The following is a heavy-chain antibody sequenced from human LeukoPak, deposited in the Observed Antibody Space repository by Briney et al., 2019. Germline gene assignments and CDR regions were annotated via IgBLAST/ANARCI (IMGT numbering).Heavy chain of an antibody. V-gene: IGHV1-8*01. CDR1: GYTFTSYD. Sequence: ASVTVSCKASGYTFTSYDINWVRQATGQGLEWMGWMNPNSGNTGYAQKFQGRVTMTRNTSISTAYMELSSLRSEDTGVYYCATIFLEWLPYYFDYWGQGTLVTVSS. CDR2: MNPNSGNT. D-gene: IGHD3-3*01. CDR3: ATIFLEWLPYYFDY. J-gene: IGHJ4*02.